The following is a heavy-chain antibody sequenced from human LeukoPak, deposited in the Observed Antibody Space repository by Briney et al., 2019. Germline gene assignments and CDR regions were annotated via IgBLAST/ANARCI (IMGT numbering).Heavy chain of an antibody. J-gene: IGHJ4*02. CDR1: GYTFTGQY. V-gene: IGHV1-8*02. CDR3: TRGSSGRRDN. Sequence: ASVKVSCKASGYTFTGQYMHWVRQATGQGLEWMGWMNPNSGNTGYGQSFQGRITMTRDISIGTAYMELSNLTSEDTAIYYCTRGSSGRRDNWGQGTLVTVSA. D-gene: IGHD6-19*01. CDR2: MNPNSGNT.